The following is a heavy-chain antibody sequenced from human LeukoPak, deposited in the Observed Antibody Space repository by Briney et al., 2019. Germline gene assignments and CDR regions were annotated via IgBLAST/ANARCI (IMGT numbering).Heavy chain of an antibody. Sequence: PGRSLRLSCAASGFTFSSYAMHWVRQAPGKGLEWVAVISYDGSNKYYADSVKGRFTISRDNAKNLLYLQMNTLRPEDTAVYYCARDPIWGVDAFDIWGQGTMVTVSS. J-gene: IGHJ3*02. CDR1: GFTFSSYA. V-gene: IGHV3-30-3*01. D-gene: IGHD7-27*01. CDR3: ARDPIWGVDAFDI. CDR2: ISYDGSNK.